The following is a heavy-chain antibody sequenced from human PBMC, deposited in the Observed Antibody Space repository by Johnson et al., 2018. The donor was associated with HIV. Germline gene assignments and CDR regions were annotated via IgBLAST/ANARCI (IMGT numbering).Heavy chain of an antibody. D-gene: IGHD5-24*01. V-gene: IGHV3-30-3*01. J-gene: IGHJ3*02. CDR3: TRDWGEDGYTWGLGFDI. Sequence: QVQLVESGGGVVQTGRSLRLSCAASGFIFSSYAMHWVRQAPGEGLEWVAVISKDGDHEYYADSGKGRFTVSRDHSKNTLNLQMNSLRPEDTGVYYCTRDWGEDGYTWGLGFDIWGPGTVVTVSS. CDR2: ISKDGDHE. CDR1: GFIFSSYA.